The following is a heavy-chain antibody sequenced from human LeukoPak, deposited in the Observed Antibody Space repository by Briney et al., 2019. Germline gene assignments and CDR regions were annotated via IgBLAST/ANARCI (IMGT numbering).Heavy chain of an antibody. CDR1: GFTFDDYG. CDR2: INWNGGST. CDR3: AREIVNYDENKSYFDY. Sequence: GGSLRLSCAASGFTFDDYGMSWVRQAPGKGLEWVSGINWNGGSTGYADSVKGRFTISRDNAKNSLYLIMNSLRAEDTAVYYCAREIVNYDENKSYFDYWGQGTLVTVSS. V-gene: IGHV3-20*04. J-gene: IGHJ4*02. D-gene: IGHD4-17*01.